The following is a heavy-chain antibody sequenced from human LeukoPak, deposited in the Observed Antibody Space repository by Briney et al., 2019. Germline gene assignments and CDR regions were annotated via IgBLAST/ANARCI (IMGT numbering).Heavy chain of an antibody. CDR3: ARGRDNPLDY. CDR2: ISSNGGGT. D-gene: IGHD5-24*01. CDR1: GFTFSGYA. J-gene: IGHJ4*02. Sequence: GGSLRLSCAASGFTFSGYAMHWVRQAPGKGLEYVSAISSNGGGTYYASSVKGRFTISRDNSKNTLYLQVGSLRSEDMGAYYCARGRDNPLDYWGQGTLVIVSS. V-gene: IGHV3-64*01.